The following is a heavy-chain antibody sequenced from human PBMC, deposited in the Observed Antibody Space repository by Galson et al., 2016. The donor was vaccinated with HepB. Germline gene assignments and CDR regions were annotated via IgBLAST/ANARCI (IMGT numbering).Heavy chain of an antibody. J-gene: IGHJ6*02. CDR3: ARDPIGNLDV. CDR1: GYDFTSYD. CDR2: ISAGSGNT. V-gene: IGHV1-3*01. Sequence: ASGYDFTSYDMHWVRQSPGQRLEWKGWISAGSGNTKYPEKFQGRVTFARDTSERTHYMELNSLTSEDTAVYYCARDPIGNLDVWGQGTTVTVSS. D-gene: IGHD3-16*02.